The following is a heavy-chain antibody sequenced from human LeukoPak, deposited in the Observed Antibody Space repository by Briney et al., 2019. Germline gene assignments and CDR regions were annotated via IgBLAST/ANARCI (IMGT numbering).Heavy chain of an antibody. CDR3: AKGRMSHSSGWYYDY. Sequence: PAGGSLRLSCAASGFTFSSYAMSWVRQAPGKGLEWVSAISGSGGSTYYADSVKGRFTISRDNSKNTLTLQMNSLRVEDTAVYYCAKGRMSHSSGWYYDYWGQGTLVTVSS. CDR2: ISGSGGST. J-gene: IGHJ4*02. V-gene: IGHV3-23*01. CDR1: GFTFSSYA. D-gene: IGHD6-19*01.